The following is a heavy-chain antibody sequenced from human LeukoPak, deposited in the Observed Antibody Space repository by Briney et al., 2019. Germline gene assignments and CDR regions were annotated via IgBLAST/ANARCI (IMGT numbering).Heavy chain of an antibody. J-gene: IGHJ4*02. CDR1: GFTFSNYE. V-gene: IGHV3-48*03. CDR2: ISSSFI. D-gene: IGHD3-16*01. CDR3: ASAYTYVRLGDH. Sequence: GGSLRLSCAASGFTFSNYEMNWVRQAPGKGLEWISFISSSFIYYADSVKGRFTISRDNAKNSLYLQMNSLRAEDTAVYYCASAYTYVRLGDHWGQGTLVTVSS.